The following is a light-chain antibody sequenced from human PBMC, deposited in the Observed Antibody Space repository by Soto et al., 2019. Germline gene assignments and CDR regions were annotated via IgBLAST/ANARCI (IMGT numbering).Light chain of an antibody. CDR3: QQRSSWPLT. J-gene: IGKJ4*01. V-gene: IGKV3-11*01. CDR2: DAS. Sequence: EIVLTQSPATLSLSPGARATLFCRASQSISRYLAWYRQKPGQAPRLLIYDASNRAAGIPARFSGSGSGTDFTLTISTLDLEDFAVYYCQQRSSWPLTFGGGTKVEIK. CDR1: QSISRY.